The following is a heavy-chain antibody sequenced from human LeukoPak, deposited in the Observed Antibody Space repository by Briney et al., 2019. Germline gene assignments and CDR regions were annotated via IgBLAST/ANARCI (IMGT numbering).Heavy chain of an antibody. D-gene: IGHD3-3*01. CDR3: ARSYYDFWSGYYPPGGY. Sequence: ASVKVSCKASGYTFTGYYMHWVRQAPGQGLEWMGWINPNSGGTNYAQKFQGRVTMTRDTSISTAYMELRRLRSDDTAVYYCARSYYDFWSGYYPPGGYWGQGTLVTVSS. CDR1: GYTFTGYY. V-gene: IGHV1-2*02. J-gene: IGHJ4*02. CDR2: INPNSGGT.